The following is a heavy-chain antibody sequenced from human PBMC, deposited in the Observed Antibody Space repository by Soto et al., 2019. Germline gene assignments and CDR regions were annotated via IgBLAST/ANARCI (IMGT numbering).Heavy chain of an antibody. J-gene: IGHJ6*02. CDR1: GGTFSSYA. D-gene: IGHD3-10*01. V-gene: IGHV1-69*13. CDR2: IIPIFGTA. CDR3: ARPVYGSDHSGDYYYGMDV. Sequence: SGKLSCKASGGTFSSYAISWVRQAPGQGLEWMGGIIPIFGTANYAQKFQGRVTITADESTGTAYMELSSLRSEDTAVYYCARPVYGSDHSGDYYYGMDVWGQGTTVSVSS.